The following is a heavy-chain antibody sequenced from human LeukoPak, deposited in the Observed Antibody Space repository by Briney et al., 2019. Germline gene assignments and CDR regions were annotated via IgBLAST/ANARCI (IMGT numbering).Heavy chain of an antibody. Sequence: ASVKVSCKASGYTFTSYGISWVRQAPGQGLEWMGWISAYNGNTNCAQKLQGRVTMTTDTSTSTAYMELRSLRSDDTAVYYCARWAYGDYSNWFDPWGQGTLVTVSS. CDR3: ARWAYGDYSNWFDP. D-gene: IGHD4-17*01. J-gene: IGHJ5*02. CDR1: GYTFTSYG. V-gene: IGHV1-18*01. CDR2: ISAYNGNT.